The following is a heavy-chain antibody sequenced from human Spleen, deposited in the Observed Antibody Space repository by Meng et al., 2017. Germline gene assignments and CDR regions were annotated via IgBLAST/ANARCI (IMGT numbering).Heavy chain of an antibody. CDR1: GGSFSAYY. J-gene: IGHJ4*02. D-gene: IGHD4-11*01. V-gene: IGHV4-34*01. CDR3: ARGPTTMAHDFDY. Sequence: VQLQQVGGGLLKPSETLSLACVVSGGSFSAYYWSWIRQPPGKGLEWIGEINHSGSTNYNPSLESRATISVDTSQNNLSLKLSSVTAADSAVYYCARGPTTMAHDFDYWGQGTLVTVSS. CDR2: INHSGST.